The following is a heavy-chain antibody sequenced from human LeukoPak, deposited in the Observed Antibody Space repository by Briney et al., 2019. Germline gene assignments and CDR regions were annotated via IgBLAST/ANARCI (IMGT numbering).Heavy chain of an antibody. CDR2: ISGFNGNT. V-gene: IGHV1-18*01. D-gene: IGHD2-15*01. Sequence: ASVKVSCKAAGYTFGNYGIKWVRQAPGQGLEWMGWISGFNGNTNYAQNFHDRVTMTTDTSTTTANMELRNLRSDDTAVYYCARVEYCNVGNCYFRPGAYWGQGTLVTVSS. J-gene: IGHJ4*02. CDR1: GYTFGNYG. CDR3: ARVEYCNVGNCYFRPGAY.